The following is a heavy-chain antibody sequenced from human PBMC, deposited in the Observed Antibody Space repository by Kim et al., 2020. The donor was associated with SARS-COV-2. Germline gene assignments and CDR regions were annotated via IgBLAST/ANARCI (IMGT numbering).Heavy chain of an antibody. J-gene: IGHJ5*02. Sequence: ASVKVSCKASGYTFTSYGISWVRQAPGQGLEWMGWISAYNGNTNYAQKLQGRVTMTTDTSTSTAYMELRSLRSDDTAVYYCAREVIVVVPAAPNWFDPWGQGTLVTVSS. CDR2: ISAYNGNT. V-gene: IGHV1-18*04. CDR3: AREVIVVVPAAPNWFDP. CDR1: GYTFTSYG. D-gene: IGHD2-2*01.